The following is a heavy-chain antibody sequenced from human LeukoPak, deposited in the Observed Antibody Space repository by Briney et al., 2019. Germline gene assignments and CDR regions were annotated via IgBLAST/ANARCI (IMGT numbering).Heavy chain of an antibody. CDR2: IYHSGSS. CDR1: NYSISSGDY. CDR3: ARAYSSYYRN. Sequence: SETLSLTCTVSNYSISSGDYWGWIRQPPGKGLEWIGNIYHSGSSYYNPSLKSRVTISVGTSKNQFSLKLSSVTAADTAVYYCARAYSSYYRNWGQGTLVTVSS. D-gene: IGHD6-6*01. V-gene: IGHV4-38-2*02. J-gene: IGHJ4*02.